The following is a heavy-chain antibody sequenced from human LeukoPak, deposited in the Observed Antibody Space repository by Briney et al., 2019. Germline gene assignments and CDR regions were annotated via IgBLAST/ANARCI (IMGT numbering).Heavy chain of an antibody. D-gene: IGHD6-13*01. V-gene: IGHV1-69*13. Sequence: SVKVSCKASGGTFSSYAISWVRQAPGPGLEWMGGIIPIFGTANYAQKFQGRVTITADESTSTAYMELSSLRSEDTAVYYCAREIAAAAPVFDYWGQGTLVTVSS. CDR3: AREIAAAAPVFDY. CDR2: IIPIFGTA. J-gene: IGHJ4*02. CDR1: GGTFSSYA.